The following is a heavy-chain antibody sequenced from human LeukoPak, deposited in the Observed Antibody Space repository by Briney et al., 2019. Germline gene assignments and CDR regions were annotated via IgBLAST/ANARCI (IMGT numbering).Heavy chain of an antibody. D-gene: IGHD6-19*01. CDR1: EFTFSGSA. CDR2: IRSKANSYAT. V-gene: IGHV3-73*01. Sequence: GGSLRLSCAASEFTFSGSAMHWVRQASGKGLEWVGRIRSKANSYATAYAASVKGRFTISRDDSKNTAYLQMNSLKTEDTAVYYCTRRIAVAGDNWFDPWGQGTLVTVSS. J-gene: IGHJ5*02. CDR3: TRRIAVAGDNWFDP.